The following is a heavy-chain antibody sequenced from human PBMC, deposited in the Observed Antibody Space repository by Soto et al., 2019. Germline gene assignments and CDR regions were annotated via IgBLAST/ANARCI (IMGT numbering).Heavy chain of an antibody. D-gene: IGHD6-13*01. J-gene: IGHJ5*02. CDR1: GGSFSGYY. CDR3: ARVWGSAAGTRWFDP. Sequence: SETLSLTCAVYGGSFSGYYWSWIRQPPGKGLEWIGEINHSGSTNYNPSLKSRVTISVDTSKNQFSLKLSSVTAADTAVYYCARVWGSAAGTRWFDPWGQGTLVTVSS. CDR2: INHSGST. V-gene: IGHV4-34*01.